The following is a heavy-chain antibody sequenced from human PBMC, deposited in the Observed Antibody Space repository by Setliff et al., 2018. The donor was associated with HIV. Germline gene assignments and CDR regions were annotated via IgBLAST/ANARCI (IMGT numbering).Heavy chain of an antibody. V-gene: IGHV4-38-2*02. Sequence: SETLSLTCTVSGYSISSVSYWGWIRQPPGKGLEWIGSIYHSGTTYYNPSLKSRVTMSVDTSKNQFSLRLTSVTAADTAVYYCATHPPYGPLDHWGQGTLVTVSS. D-gene: IGHD4-17*01. CDR1: GYSISSVSY. CDR3: ATHPPYGPLDH. J-gene: IGHJ4*02. CDR2: IYHSGTT.